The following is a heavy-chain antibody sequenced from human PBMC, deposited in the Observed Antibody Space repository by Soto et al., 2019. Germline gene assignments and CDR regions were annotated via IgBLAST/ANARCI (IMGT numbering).Heavy chain of an antibody. CDR2: INRDGSIT. D-gene: IGHD6-13*01. Sequence: EVQLVESGGGLVQPGGSLRLSCAASGFTFSSNWMHWVRQAPGKGLVWVSRINRDGSITSYADSVKGQFTISRDNAKNTLYLQMNSLRAEDTAVYYCARGSSSWYVSFDYWGQGTLVTVSS. J-gene: IGHJ4*02. CDR3: ARGSSSWYVSFDY. V-gene: IGHV3-74*01. CDR1: GFTFSSNW.